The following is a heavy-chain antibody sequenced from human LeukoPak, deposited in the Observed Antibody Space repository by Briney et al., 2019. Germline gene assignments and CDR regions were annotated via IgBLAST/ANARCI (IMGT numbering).Heavy chain of an antibody. CDR2: ISHSGFT. CDR1: GGSLSGYY. CDR3: ARDRGFGEPFDY. V-gene: IGHV4-34*01. Sequence: SETLSLTCAVYGGSLSGYYWSWIRQPPGKGLEWIGDISHSGFTNYNPSLKSRVTISVDTSTNQFSLKLNSVTAADTAVYYCARDRGFGEPFDYWGQGTLVTVSS. J-gene: IGHJ4*02. D-gene: IGHD3-10*01.